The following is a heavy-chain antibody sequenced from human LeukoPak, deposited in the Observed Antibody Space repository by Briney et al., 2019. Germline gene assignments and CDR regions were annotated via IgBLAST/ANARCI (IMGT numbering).Heavy chain of an antibody. CDR3: ARPLAALRYFDWLVDY. D-gene: IGHD3-9*01. CDR1: GFTFSSYA. CDR2: ISYDGSNK. J-gene: IGHJ4*02. Sequence: GGSLRLSCAASGFTFSSYAMHWVRQAPGKGLEWVAVISYDGSNKYYADSVRGRFTISRDNSKNTLYLQMNSLRAEDTAVYYCARPLAALRYFDWLVDYWGQGTLVTVSS. V-gene: IGHV3-30-3*01.